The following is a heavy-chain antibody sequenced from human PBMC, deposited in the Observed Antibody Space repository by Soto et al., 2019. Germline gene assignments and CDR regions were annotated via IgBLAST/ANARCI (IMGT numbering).Heavy chain of an antibody. CDR1: GYSFTSYW. D-gene: IGHD2-2*01. CDR2: IDPSDSYT. J-gene: IGHJ6*02. CDR3: ARHLVVVPAARNSYSGMDV. Sequence: PGESLKISCTXSGYSFTSYWISLVFPLPGKGLEWMGRIDPSDSYTNYSPSFQGHVTISADKSISTAYLQWSSLKASDTAMYYCARHLVVVPAARNSYSGMDVWGQGTTVTVSS. V-gene: IGHV5-10-1*01.